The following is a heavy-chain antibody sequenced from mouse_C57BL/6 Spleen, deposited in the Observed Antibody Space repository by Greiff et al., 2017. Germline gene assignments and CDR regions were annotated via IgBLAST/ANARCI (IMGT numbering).Heavy chain of an antibody. CDR3: ARSTTVVVNYFDY. CDR2: IYPGDGDT. D-gene: IGHD1-1*01. Sequence: VQVVESGAELVKPGASVKISCKASGYAFSSYWMNWVKQRPGKGLEWIGQIYPGDGDTNYNGKFKGKATLTADKSSSTAYMQLSSLTSEDSAVYFCARSTTVVVNYFDYWGQGTTLTVSS. J-gene: IGHJ2*01. V-gene: IGHV1-80*01. CDR1: GYAFSSYW.